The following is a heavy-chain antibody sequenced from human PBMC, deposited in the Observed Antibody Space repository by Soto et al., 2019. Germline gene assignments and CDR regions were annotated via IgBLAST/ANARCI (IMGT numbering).Heavy chain of an antibody. D-gene: IGHD4-4*01. V-gene: IGHV3-33*01. Sequence: TGGSLRLSCAASGFTFSSYGMHWVRQAPGKGLEWVAVIWYDGNKKFYADSVKGRFTISRDNSKNALYLQMNSLRAEDTAVYYCARDLGNDYTRFDPWGQGTLVTVSS. CDR2: IWYDGNKK. CDR1: GFTFSSYG. CDR3: ARDLGNDYTRFDP. J-gene: IGHJ5*02.